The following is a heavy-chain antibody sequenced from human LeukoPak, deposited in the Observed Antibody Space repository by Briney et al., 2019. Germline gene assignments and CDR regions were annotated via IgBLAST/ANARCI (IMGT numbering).Heavy chain of an antibody. CDR1: GGSISSYY. CDR3: ASYSSSWSIPDY. Sequence: PSETLSLTCTGSGGSISSYYWSWIRQPPGKGLEWIGYIYYSGSTNYNPSLKSRVTISVDTSKNQFSLKLSSVTAADTAVYYCASYSSSWSIPDYWGQGTLVTVSS. V-gene: IGHV4-59*08. CDR2: IYYSGST. J-gene: IGHJ4*02. D-gene: IGHD6-13*01.